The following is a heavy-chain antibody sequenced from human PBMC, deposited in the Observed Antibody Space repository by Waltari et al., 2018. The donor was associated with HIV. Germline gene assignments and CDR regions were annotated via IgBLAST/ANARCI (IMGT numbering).Heavy chain of an antibody. CDR2: IIPIFGTA. V-gene: IGHV1-69*01. D-gene: IGHD3-10*01. CDR1: GGTFSSYA. CDR3: ARDGDITMVQGGNFFDY. Sequence: QVQLVQSGAEVKKPGSSVKVSCKASGGTFSSYAISWVRQAPGQGLEWMGGIIPIFGTANYAQKFQGRVTITADESTSTAYMELSSLRSEDTAVYYCARDGDITMVQGGNFFDYWGQGTLVTVSS. J-gene: IGHJ4*02.